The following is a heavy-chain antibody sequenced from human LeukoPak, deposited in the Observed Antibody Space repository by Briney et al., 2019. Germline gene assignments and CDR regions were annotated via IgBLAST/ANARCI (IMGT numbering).Heavy chain of an antibody. Sequence: GGSLRLSCAASGFTFSNSAMSWVRQAPGKGLEWVSTLSGSGITTYYADSVKGRFTISRDNSKNTLYLQMNSLRAEDTAVYYCAKKITVTALDYWGQGTLVTVSS. D-gene: IGHD2-21*02. CDR3: AKKITVTALDY. CDR2: LSGSGITT. J-gene: IGHJ4*02. V-gene: IGHV3-23*01. CDR1: GFTFSNSA.